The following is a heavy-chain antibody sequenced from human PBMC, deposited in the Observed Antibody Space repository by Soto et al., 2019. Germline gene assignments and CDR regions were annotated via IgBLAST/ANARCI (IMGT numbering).Heavy chain of an antibody. CDR2: IYPGDSDT. J-gene: IGHJ6*02. Sequence: GESLKISCKGSVYSFTTYWIGCVRQMPEKGLEWMGIIYPGDSDTTYSPSFQGQVTISADKSINTVYLQWSSLKASDTATYYCARLGFDYDFLSGYYNVHHYYGIDVWGQGTTVTVSS. D-gene: IGHD3-3*01. CDR3: ARLGFDYDFLSGYYNVHHYYGIDV. V-gene: IGHV5-51*01. CDR1: VYSFTTYW.